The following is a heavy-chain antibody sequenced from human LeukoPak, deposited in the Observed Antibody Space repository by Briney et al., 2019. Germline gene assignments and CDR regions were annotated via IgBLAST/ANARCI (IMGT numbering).Heavy chain of an antibody. Sequence: GGSLRLSCAASGFIFSNYGMHWVRQAPGKGLEWVAFIRYDGSNKYYADSVKGRFTISRDNSKNTLYLQINSLRAEDMALYYCAKSSDGSTSFDQWGQGTLVTVSS. V-gene: IGHV3-30*02. J-gene: IGHJ4*02. CDR1: GFIFSNYG. CDR2: IRYDGSNK. CDR3: AKSSDGSTSFDQ. D-gene: IGHD2-2*01.